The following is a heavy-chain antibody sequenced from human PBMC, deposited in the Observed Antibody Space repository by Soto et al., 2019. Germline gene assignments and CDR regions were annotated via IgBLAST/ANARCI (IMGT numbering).Heavy chain of an antibody. D-gene: IGHD6-6*01. Sequence: QVQLVESGGGVVQPGRSLRLSCAASGFTFSSYGMHWVRQAPGKGLEWVAVIWYDGSNKYYADSVKGRFTISRDNSKNTLYLQMNSLRAEDTAVYYCARDLGSSSSGPWAYYYYYGMDVWGQGTTVTVSS. CDR2: IWYDGSNK. V-gene: IGHV3-33*01. CDR3: ARDLGSSSSGPWAYYYYYGMDV. J-gene: IGHJ6*02. CDR1: GFTFSSYG.